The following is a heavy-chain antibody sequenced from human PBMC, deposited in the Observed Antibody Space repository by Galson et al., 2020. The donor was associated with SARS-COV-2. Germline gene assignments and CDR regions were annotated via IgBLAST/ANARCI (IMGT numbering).Heavy chain of an antibody. Sequence: NSGGSLRLSCAASGFTFSSYSMNWVRQAPGKGLEWVSSISSSSSYIYYADSVKGRFTISRDNAKNSLYLQMNSLRAEDTAVYYCARDIVVVPAGNWFDPWGQGTLVTVSS. CDR3: ARDIVVVPAGNWFDP. V-gene: IGHV3-21*01. CDR2: ISSSSSYI. J-gene: IGHJ5*02. CDR1: GFTFSSYS. D-gene: IGHD2-2*01.